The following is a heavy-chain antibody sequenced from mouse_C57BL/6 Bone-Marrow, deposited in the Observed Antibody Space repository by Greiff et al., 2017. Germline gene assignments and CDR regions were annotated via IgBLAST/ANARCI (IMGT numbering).Heavy chain of an antibody. CDR2: IDPSDSST. Sequence: QVQLQQPGAELVMPGASVKLSCKASGYTFTSYWMHWVKQRPGQGLEWIGEIDPSDSSTNYNQKFKGKSTLTVDKSSSTAYMQLSSLTSEDSTVYYCARGVDYWGQGTTLTVSS. CDR3: ARGVDY. CDR1: GYTFTSYW. J-gene: IGHJ2*01. V-gene: IGHV1-69*01.